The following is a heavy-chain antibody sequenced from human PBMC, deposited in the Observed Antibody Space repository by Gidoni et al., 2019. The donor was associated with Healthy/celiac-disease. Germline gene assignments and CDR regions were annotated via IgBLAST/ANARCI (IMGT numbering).Heavy chain of an antibody. CDR2: IRWNSGSI. D-gene: IGHD4-17*01. CDR1: GFTLDDYA. J-gene: IGHJ4*02. V-gene: IGHV3-9*01. CDR3: AKAQRTYGDSPPPFDY. Sequence: EVQLVESGGGLVQPSRSLRLSCAASGFTLDDYAMHWVRQAPGKGLEWVSGIRWNSGSIGYADSVKGRFTISRDNAKNSLYLQMNSLRAEDTALYYCAKAQRTYGDSPPPFDYWGQGTLVTVSS.